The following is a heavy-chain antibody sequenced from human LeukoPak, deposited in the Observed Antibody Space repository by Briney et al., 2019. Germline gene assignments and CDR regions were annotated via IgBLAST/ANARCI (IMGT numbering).Heavy chain of an antibody. CDR3: AKDKGFTGYGFPLDY. J-gene: IGHJ4*02. V-gene: IGHV3-9*01. CDR2: ISWNSGSI. CDR1: GFTFDDYA. Sequence: PGRSLRLSCAASGFTFDDYAMHWVRQAPGKGLEWVSGISWNSGSIGYADSVKGRFTISRDNAKNSLYLQMNSLRAEDTALYYCAKDKGFTGYGFPLDYWGQGTLVTVSS. D-gene: IGHD5-18*01.